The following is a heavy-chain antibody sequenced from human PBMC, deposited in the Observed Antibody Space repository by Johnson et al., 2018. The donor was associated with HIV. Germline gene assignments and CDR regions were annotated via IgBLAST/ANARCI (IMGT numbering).Heavy chain of an antibody. CDR2: INSDGSST. D-gene: IGHD6-6*01. CDR1: GFTFSSYW. V-gene: IGHV3-74*01. Sequence: VQLVESGGGLVQPGGSLRLSCAASGFTFSSYWMHWVRQAPGKGLVWVSRINSDGSSTSYADSVKGRFTISRDNAKNTLYLQMNSLRAEDTAVYYCAREVGSWYSSSSGAFDIWGQGTMVTVSS. CDR3: AREVGSWYSSSSGAFDI. J-gene: IGHJ3*02.